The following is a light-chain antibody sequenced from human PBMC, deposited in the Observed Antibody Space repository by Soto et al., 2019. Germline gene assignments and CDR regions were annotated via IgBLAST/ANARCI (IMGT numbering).Light chain of an antibody. J-gene: IGKJ1*01. CDR2: AAS. CDR1: QGISSY. V-gene: IGKV1-9*01. Sequence: IQLTQSPSSLSASVGDRVTITCRASQGISSYLAWYQQKPGKAHKLLIYAASTLQSGVPSRFSGSGSGTDFTLTISSLQPEDFATYYCQQLNSHPRTFGQGTKVEIK. CDR3: QQLNSHPRT.